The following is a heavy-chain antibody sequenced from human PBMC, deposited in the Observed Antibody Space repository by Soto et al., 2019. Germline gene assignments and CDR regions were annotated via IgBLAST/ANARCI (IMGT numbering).Heavy chain of an antibody. Sequence: SETLSLTCTVSGGSISSSSYYWGWIRQPPGKGLEWIGSIYYSGSTYYNPSLKSRVTISVDTSKNQFSLKLSSVTAADTAVYYCARRAYCGGDCYSWAFDIWGQGTMVT. V-gene: IGHV4-39*01. CDR1: GGSISSSSYY. CDR2: IYYSGST. CDR3: ARRAYCGGDCYSWAFDI. D-gene: IGHD2-21*01. J-gene: IGHJ3*02.